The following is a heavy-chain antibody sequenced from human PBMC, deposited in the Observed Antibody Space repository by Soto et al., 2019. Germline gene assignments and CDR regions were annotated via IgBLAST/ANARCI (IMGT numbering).Heavy chain of an antibody. CDR1: GYTFTSYY. Sequence: ASVKVSCKASGYTFTSYYMHWVRQAPGQGLESMGIINPSGGSTSYAQKFQGRVTMTRDTSTSTVYMELSSLRSEDTAVYYCARGMDYDFWSGYYYRAPSWFDPWGQGTLVTVSS. V-gene: IGHV1-46*01. CDR2: INPSGGST. J-gene: IGHJ5*02. CDR3: ARGMDYDFWSGYYYRAPSWFDP. D-gene: IGHD3-3*01.